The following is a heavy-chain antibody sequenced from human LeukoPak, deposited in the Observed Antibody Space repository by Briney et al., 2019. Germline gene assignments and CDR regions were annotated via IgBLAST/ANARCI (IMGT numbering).Heavy chain of an antibody. CDR2: IGGSGGST. V-gene: IGHV3-23*01. Sequence: QPGRSLRLSCAASGFTFNNYAMTWVRQAPGKGLEWVSAIGGSGGSTYYADSVKGRFTISRDNSKSALYLQMNSLRAEDTAVYYCAKTGTGYGDYVHWGQGTLVTVSS. J-gene: IGHJ4*02. CDR3: AKTGTGYGDYVH. CDR1: GFTFNNYA. D-gene: IGHD4-17*01.